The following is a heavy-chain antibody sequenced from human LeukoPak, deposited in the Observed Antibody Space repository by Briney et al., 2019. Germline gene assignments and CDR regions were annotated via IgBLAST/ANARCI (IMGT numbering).Heavy chain of an antibody. V-gene: IGHV1-46*01. CDR1: GYTFTSYY. J-gene: IGHJ5*02. D-gene: IGHD6-19*01. CDR2: INPSGGST. Sequence: ASVKVSRKASGYTFTSYYMHWVRQAPGQGLEWMGIINPSGGSTSYAQKFQGRVTMTRDTSTSTVYMELSSLRSEDTAVYYCAREVAAVVGWFDPWGQGTLVTVSS. CDR3: AREVAAVVGWFDP.